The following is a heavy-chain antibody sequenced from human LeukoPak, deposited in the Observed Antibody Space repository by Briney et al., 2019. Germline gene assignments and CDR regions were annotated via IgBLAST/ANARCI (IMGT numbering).Heavy chain of an antibody. V-gene: IGHV4-39*07. CDR3: ARAREWELLGAQFDY. D-gene: IGHD1-26*01. J-gene: IGHJ4*02. CDR1: GGSISSSSYY. Sequence: SETLSLTCTVSGGSISSSSYYWGWIRQPPGKGLEWIGSIYHSGSTYYNPSLKSRVTISVDRSKNQFSLKLSSVTAADTAVYYCARAREWELLGAQFDYWGQGTLVTVSS. CDR2: IYHSGST.